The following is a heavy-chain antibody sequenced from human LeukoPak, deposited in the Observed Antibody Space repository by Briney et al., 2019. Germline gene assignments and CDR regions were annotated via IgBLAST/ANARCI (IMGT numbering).Heavy chain of an antibody. CDR1: GFTFSSYA. D-gene: IGHD3-10*01. V-gene: IGHV3-23*01. Sequence: PTGGSLRLSCAASGFTFSSYAMSWVRQAPGKGLGWVSAISGSGGSTYYADSVRGRFTISRDNSKNTLYLQMNSLRAEDTAVYYCAKGAGPMVRVWFDPWGQGTLVTVSS. CDR3: AKGAGPMVRVWFDP. CDR2: ISGSGGST. J-gene: IGHJ5*02.